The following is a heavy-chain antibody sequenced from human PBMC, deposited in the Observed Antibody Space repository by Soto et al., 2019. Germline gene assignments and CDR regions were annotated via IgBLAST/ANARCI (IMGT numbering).Heavy chain of an antibody. V-gene: IGHV4-28*01. J-gene: IGHJ5*02. CDR1: DYPVRSSNW. Sequence: TASMFRTNVVTDYPVRSSNWWCRIRQLPRQKLEWIGYISYTGTTYYNPSLKSRVTMSVDTSKNQFSLQLTSVTAVDTAVYYCARTTLRRGNVDTWGQGTRVAV. D-gene: IGHD3-10*01. CDR3: ARTTLRRGNVDT. CDR2: ISYTGTT.